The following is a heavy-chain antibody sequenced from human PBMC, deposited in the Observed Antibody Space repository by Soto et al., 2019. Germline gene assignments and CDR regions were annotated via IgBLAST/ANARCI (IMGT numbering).Heavy chain of an antibody. J-gene: IGHJ3*02. CDR1: GGSISSYY. Sequence: QVQLQESGPGLVKPSETLSLTCTVSGGSISSYYWSWIRQPPGKGLEWIGYIYYSGSTNYNPSLKSRVTISVDTSKNQFSLKLSSVTAADTAVYYCAAYTYYYDSSGYYYGNAFDIWGQGTMVTVSS. CDR2: IYYSGST. CDR3: AAYTYYYDSSGYYYGNAFDI. V-gene: IGHV4-59*01. D-gene: IGHD3-22*01.